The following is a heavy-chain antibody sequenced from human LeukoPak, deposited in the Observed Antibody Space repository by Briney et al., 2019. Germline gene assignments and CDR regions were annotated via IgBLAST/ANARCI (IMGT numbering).Heavy chain of an antibody. CDR2: ISYDGSNK. D-gene: IGHD6-13*01. Sequence: PGGSLRLSCAASGFTFSSYAMHWVRQAPGEGLEWVAVISYDGSNKYYADSVKGRFTISRDNSKNTLYLQMNSLRAEDTAVYYCARGAGPFYYYGMDVWGQGTTVTVSS. CDR3: ARGAGPFYYYGMDV. CDR1: GFTFSSYA. V-gene: IGHV3-30*04. J-gene: IGHJ6*02.